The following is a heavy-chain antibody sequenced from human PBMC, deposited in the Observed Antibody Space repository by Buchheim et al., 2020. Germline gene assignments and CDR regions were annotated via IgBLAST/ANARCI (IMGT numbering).Heavy chain of an antibody. CDR2: ISYDGDTK. J-gene: IGHJ4*02. V-gene: IGHV3-30*03. Sequence: QVQLVESGGGVVHPGRSLRLSCVVSGFTFSSYGMHWVRQAPGKGLEWVALISYDGDTKYYVDSVKGRFTISRDNSKNTLYLQMNSLRAEDTAVYYCATPPRELSNYWGQGTL. CDR3: ATPPRELSNY. CDR1: GFTFSSYG. D-gene: IGHD1-26*01.